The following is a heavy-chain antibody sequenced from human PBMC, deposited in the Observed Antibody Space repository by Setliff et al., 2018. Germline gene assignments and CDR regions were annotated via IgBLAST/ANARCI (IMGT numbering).Heavy chain of an antibody. D-gene: IGHD3-10*01. Sequence: PSETLSLTCAVYGGSFSGYYWSWIRQPPGKGLEWIGEINHSGSTNYNPSLESRVTISVDTSKNQFSLKLSSVTAADTAVYYCARGGMVRGVILRRNWFDPWGQGTLVTVSS. CDR3: ARGGMVRGVILRRNWFDP. V-gene: IGHV4-34*01. CDR1: GGSFSGYY. J-gene: IGHJ5*02. CDR2: INHSGST.